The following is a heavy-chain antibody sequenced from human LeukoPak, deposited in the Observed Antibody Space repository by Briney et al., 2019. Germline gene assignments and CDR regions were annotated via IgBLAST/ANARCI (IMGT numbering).Heavy chain of an antibody. CDR2: IYHSGST. Sequence: KPSETLSLTCAVSGYSISSGYYWGWIRQPPGKGLEWIGSIYHSGSTYYNPSLKSRVTISVDTSKNQFSLKLSSVTAADTAVYYCARGYYYGSGSYYGDAFDIWGQGTMVTVSS. CDR1: GYSISSGYY. D-gene: IGHD3-10*01. V-gene: IGHV4-38-2*01. CDR3: ARGYYYGSGSYYGDAFDI. J-gene: IGHJ3*02.